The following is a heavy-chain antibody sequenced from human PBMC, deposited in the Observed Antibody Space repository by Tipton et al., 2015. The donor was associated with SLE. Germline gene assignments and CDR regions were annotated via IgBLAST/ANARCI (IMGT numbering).Heavy chain of an antibody. Sequence: LSLTCTVSGGSISSSSYYWGWIRQPPGKGLEWIGSIYYSGSTYYNPSLKSRVTISVDTSKNQFSLKLSSVTAADTAVYYCAVNWGAWYFDLWGRGSLVTVSS. J-gene: IGHJ2*01. CDR3: AVNWGAWYFDL. CDR1: GGSISSSSYY. D-gene: IGHD7-27*01. V-gene: IGHV4-39*07. CDR2: IYYSGST.